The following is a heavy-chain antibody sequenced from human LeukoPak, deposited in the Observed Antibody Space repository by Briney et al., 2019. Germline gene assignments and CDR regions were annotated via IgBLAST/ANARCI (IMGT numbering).Heavy chain of an antibody. Sequence: PGGSLRLSCAASGFTFSSYSMNWVRQAPGKGLEWVSSISSSSSYIYYADSVKGRFTISRDNAKNSLYLQMNSLRAEDTAVYYCARGRGERGVVIIPAFDYWGQGTLVTVSS. J-gene: IGHJ4*02. CDR1: GFTFSSYS. CDR3: ARGRGERGVVIIPAFDY. D-gene: IGHD3-3*01. V-gene: IGHV3-21*01. CDR2: ISSSSSYI.